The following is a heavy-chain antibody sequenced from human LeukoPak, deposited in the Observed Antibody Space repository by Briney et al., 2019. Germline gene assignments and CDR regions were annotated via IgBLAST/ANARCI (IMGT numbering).Heavy chain of an antibody. CDR3: ARSDGDTSGYADY. D-gene: IGHD3-22*01. V-gene: IGHV4-61*01. J-gene: IGHJ4*02. CDR2: IYYRGST. CDR1: GGSVSSGSYY. Sequence: SETLSLTCTVSGGSVSSGSYYWSWIRQPPGKGLEWIGYIYYRGSTNYNPSLKSRVTISIGTSKNQFSLKLSSVTAADTAMYYCARSDGDTSGYADYWGQGTLVTVSS.